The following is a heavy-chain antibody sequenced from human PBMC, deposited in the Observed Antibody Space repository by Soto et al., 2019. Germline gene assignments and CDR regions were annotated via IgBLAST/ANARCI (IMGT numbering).Heavy chain of an antibody. CDR3: AREGSYCSGGSCDYYYGMDV. Sequence: QVQLVQSGAEVKKPGASVKVSCKASGYTFTSYGISWVRQATGQGLEWMGWISAYNGNTNYAQKLQGRVTMTTDTSTSTAYMELRSLRSDDTAVYYCAREGSYCSGGSCDYYYGMDVWGQGTTVTVSS. D-gene: IGHD2-15*01. CDR2: ISAYNGNT. J-gene: IGHJ6*02. V-gene: IGHV1-18*01. CDR1: GYTFTSYG.